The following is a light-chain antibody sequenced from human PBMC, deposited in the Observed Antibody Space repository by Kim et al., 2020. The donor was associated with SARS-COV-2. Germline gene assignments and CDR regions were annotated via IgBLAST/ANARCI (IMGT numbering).Light chain of an antibody. CDR1: QGISSC. J-gene: IGKJ1*01. CDR2: AAS. Sequence: DIQMTQSPSLVSASVGDTVTITCRASQGISSCLDWYQQRPEKAPKPLIYAASSLQSGVPPRFSGSKSGTDFTLTISSLQPEDFATYYCQQYDRYPRTFGPGTKVDIK. V-gene: IGKV1D-16*01. CDR3: QQYDRYPRT.